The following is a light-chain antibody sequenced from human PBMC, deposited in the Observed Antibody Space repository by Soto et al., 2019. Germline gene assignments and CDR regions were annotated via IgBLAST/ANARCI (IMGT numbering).Light chain of an antibody. CDR2: VAS. CDR1: GNIFKF. J-gene: IGKJ4*01. V-gene: IGKV1-5*01. Sequence: DIQLIQSPATLSASVGDRITITCRARGNIFKFLAWYQQRSGNAPNLLIYVASDLERGVTSRFSGSRTATAFTLTIHNLQPDDYSTYYDHHYNTQSITFGGGTKVDVK. CDR3: HHYNTQSIT.